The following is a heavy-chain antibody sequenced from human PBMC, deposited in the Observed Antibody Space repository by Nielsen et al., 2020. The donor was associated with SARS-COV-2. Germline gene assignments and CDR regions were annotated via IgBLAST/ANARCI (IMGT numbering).Heavy chain of an antibody. Sequence: WIRQPPGKGLEWIGSIYYSGSTYYNPSLKSRVTISVDTSKNQFSLKLSSVTAADTAVYYCAREAGQLPSGGEEETNPGSDYFDYWGQGTLVTVSS. CDR3: AREAGQLPSGGEEETNPGSDYFDY. J-gene: IGHJ4*02. V-gene: IGHV4-39*07. D-gene: IGHD3-10*01. CDR2: IYYSGST.